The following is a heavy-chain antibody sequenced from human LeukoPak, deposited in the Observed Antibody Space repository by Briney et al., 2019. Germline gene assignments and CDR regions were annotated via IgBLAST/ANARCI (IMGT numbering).Heavy chain of an antibody. CDR2: INHSGST. Sequence: PSETLSLTCAVYGGSFSGYYWSWIRQPPGKGLKGIGEINHSGSTNYNPSLKSRVTISVDTSKNQFSLKLSSVTAADTAVYYCARGHASYSYGFRYWGQGTLVTVSS. CDR3: ARGHASYSYGFRY. J-gene: IGHJ4*02. D-gene: IGHD5-18*01. CDR1: GGSFSGYY. V-gene: IGHV4-34*01.